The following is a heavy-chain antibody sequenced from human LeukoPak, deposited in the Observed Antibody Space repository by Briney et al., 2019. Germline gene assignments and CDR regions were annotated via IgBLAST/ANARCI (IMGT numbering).Heavy chain of an antibody. D-gene: IGHD3-9*01. CDR1: GYTFTSYG. V-gene: IGHV1-18*01. CDR3: ARRLILRYFDWLNDY. J-gene: IGHJ4*02. Sequence: ASVKVSCKASGYTFTSYGISWVRQAPGQGLEWMGWISAYNGNTNYAQKLQGRVTMTTDTSTSTAYMELRSLRSDDTAVYYCARRLILRYFDWLNDYWGQGTLVTVSS. CDR2: ISAYNGNT.